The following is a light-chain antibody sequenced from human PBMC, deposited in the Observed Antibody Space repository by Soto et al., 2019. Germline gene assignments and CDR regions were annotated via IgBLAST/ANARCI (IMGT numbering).Light chain of an antibody. V-gene: IGKV3-20*01. CDR1: QTISSNY. CDR2: GAS. Sequence: EILLTQSPGTLSLSPGERATLSCRATQTISSNYLAWYQQKPGQAPKLLIHGASTRATGIPDRFSGSGSGTDFTLTISRLEPEDFAVYYCQLYGSSPKTFGKGTKVEV. CDR3: QLYGSSPKT. J-gene: IGKJ1*01.